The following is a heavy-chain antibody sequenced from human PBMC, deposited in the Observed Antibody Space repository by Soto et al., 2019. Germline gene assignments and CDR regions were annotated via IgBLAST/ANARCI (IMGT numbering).Heavy chain of an antibody. D-gene: IGHD3-3*01. CDR3: VRHIALSGSFPFDY. V-gene: IGHV4-59*08. CDR1: GGSISRYY. CDR2: IYYSGST. J-gene: IGHJ4*02. Sequence: SETLSLTCTVAGGSISRYYWSWIRQPPGKGLEWIGYIYYSGSTNYNPSLKSRVTISVNTSENQFSLKLSSVTAADTAVYYCVRHIALSGSFPFDYWGQGTLVTVSS.